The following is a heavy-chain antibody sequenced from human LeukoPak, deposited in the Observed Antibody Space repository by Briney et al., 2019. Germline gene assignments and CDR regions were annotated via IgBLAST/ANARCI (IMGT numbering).Heavy chain of an antibody. CDR3: AKGDNGALHF. CDR1: GFKFNNYW. Sequence: PGGSLRLSCVASGFKFNNYWMNWVRQAPGKGLEWVANIKQGSSEEHYVDSVRGRFTISRDNAKNSLYLQMNSLRVEDTAVYYCAKGDNGALHFWGRGTMVTVSS. J-gene: IGHJ3*01. D-gene: IGHD2-8*01. V-gene: IGHV3-7*01. CDR2: IKQGSSEE.